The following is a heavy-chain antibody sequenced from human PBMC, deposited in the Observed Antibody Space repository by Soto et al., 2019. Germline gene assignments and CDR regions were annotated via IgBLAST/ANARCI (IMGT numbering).Heavy chain of an antibody. CDR1: GFTFSSYE. V-gene: IGHV3-48*03. CDR2: ISDSGSTI. CDR3: AGGVMYSGSYQD. J-gene: IGHJ4*02. Sequence: LRLSCGGSGFTFSSYEMAWVRQAPGKGLEWVSYISDSGSTIKYADSVKGRFTISRDNAKNSLYLQMNSLRVEDTAVYYCAGGVMYSGSYQDWGQGALVTVSS. D-gene: IGHD1-26*01.